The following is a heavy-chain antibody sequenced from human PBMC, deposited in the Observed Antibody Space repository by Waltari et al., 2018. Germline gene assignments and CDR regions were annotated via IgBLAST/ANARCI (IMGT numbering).Heavy chain of an antibody. CDR2: IYYSGST. CDR1: GGSISSSY. CDR3: ARGPLNWFDP. V-gene: IGHV4-59*01. J-gene: IGHJ5*02. Sequence: QLQLQESGPGLVKPSETLSLTCTVSGGSISSSYWRWIRQPPGKGLEWIGYIYYSGSTNYNPSLKSRVTISVDTSKNQFSLKLSSVTAADTAVYYCARGPLNWFDPWGQGTLVTVSS.